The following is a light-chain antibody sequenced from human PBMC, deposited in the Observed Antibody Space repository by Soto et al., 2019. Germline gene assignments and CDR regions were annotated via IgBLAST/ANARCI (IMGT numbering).Light chain of an antibody. CDR3: HQYGSSLGT. J-gene: IGKJ2*01. V-gene: IGKV3-20*01. CDR1: QSVTGTN. CDR2: DAG. Sequence: IVLTQSPVTLSLSPGEGATLSCRASQSVTGTNLAWYQQRAGQAPRLLIYDAGRRATGIPDRFSGSGSGTDFTLTISRLEPEDFAVYYCHQYGSSLGTFGQGTKVEV.